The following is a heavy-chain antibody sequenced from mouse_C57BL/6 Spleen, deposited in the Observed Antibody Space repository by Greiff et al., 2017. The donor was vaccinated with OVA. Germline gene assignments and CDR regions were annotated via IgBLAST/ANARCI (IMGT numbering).Heavy chain of an antibody. CDR1: GYTFTDYN. D-gene: IGHD2-4*01. CDR2: INPNNGGT. V-gene: IGHV1-18*01. J-gene: IGHJ4*01. CDR3: ARIYYDYDGYYAMDY. Sequence: EVKLQESGPELVKPGASVKIPCKASGYTFTDYNMDWVKQSHGKSLEWIGDINPNNGGTIYNQKFKGKATLTVDKSSSTAYMELRSLTSEDTAVYYCARIYYDYDGYYAMDYWGQGTSVTVSS.